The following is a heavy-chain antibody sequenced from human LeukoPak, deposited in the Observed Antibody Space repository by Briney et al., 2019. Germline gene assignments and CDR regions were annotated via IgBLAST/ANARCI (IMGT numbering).Heavy chain of an antibody. D-gene: IGHD1-26*01. CDR2: ISYDGSNE. CDR3: AREQLLRYFDY. J-gene: IGHJ4*02. Sequence: GGSLRLSCAASGFTFSSYVMHWVRQPPGKGLEWVAVISYDGSNEHYVDSVKGRFTISRDNAKNSLFLQMNSLRAEDTAVYYCAREQLLRYFDYWGQGTLVTVSS. CDR1: GFTFSSYV. V-gene: IGHV3-30-3*01.